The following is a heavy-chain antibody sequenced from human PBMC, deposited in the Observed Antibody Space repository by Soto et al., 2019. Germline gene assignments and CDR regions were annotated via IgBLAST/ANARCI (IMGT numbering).Heavy chain of an antibody. J-gene: IGHJ4*02. CDR1: GGSFSGYY. CDR3: ARLLWFGELLSLVGGYYFDY. Sequence: PSETLSLTCAVYGGSFSGYYWSWIRQPPGKGLEWIGEINHSGSTNYNPSLKSRVTISVDTSKNQFSLKLSSVTAADTAVYYCARLLWFGELLSLVGGYYFDYWGQGTLVTVSS. V-gene: IGHV4-34*01. D-gene: IGHD3-10*01. CDR2: INHSGST.